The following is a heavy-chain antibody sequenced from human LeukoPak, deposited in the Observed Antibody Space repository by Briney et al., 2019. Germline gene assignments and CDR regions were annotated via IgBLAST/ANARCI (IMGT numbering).Heavy chain of an antibody. CDR1: GFTFSSHA. J-gene: IGHJ4*02. CDR3: AKGITMVRGVLLNGFDY. D-gene: IGHD3-10*01. CDR2: ISGSGGST. V-gene: IGHV3-23*01. Sequence: GGSLRLSCAASGFTFSSHAMSWVRQAPGKGLEWVSAISGSGGSTYYADSVKGRFTISRDNSKNTLYLQMNSLRAEDTAVYYCAKGITMVRGVLLNGFDYWGQGTLVTVSS.